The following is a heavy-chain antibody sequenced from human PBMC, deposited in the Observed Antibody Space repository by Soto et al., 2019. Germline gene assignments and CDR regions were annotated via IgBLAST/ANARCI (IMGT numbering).Heavy chain of an antibody. CDR1: GGSISSYY. J-gene: IGHJ5*02. CDR2: IYYSGST. D-gene: IGHD3-3*01. Sequence: SETLSLTCTVSGGSISSYYWSWIRQPPGKGLEWIGYIYYSGSTNYNPSLKSRVTISVDTSKNQFSLKPSSVTAADTAVYYCARNAVYDFWSGYHNNWFDPWGQGTMVTVYS. CDR3: ARNAVYDFWSGYHNNWFDP. V-gene: IGHV4-59*01.